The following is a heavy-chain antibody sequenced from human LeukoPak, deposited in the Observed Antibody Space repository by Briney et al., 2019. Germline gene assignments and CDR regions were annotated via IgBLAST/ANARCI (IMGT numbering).Heavy chain of an antibody. CDR3: ARGVCSGGTCYSEWNY. CDR2: INHSGST. V-gene: IGHV4-34*01. J-gene: IGHJ4*02. Sequence: SETLSLTCAVYGGSFSGYYWSWIRQPPGEGLEWIGEINHSGSTNYNPSLKSRVTISVDTSKNQFSLKLSSVTAADTAVYYCARGVCSGGTCYSEWNYWGQGTLVTISS. CDR1: GGSFSGYY. D-gene: IGHD2-15*01.